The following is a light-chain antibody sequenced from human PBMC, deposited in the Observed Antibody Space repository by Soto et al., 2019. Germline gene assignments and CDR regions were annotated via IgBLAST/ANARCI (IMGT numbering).Light chain of an antibody. CDR2: GAS. CDR1: QGISSY. Sequence: IQLTQSPSSLSASVGDRVTISCRASQGISSYLAWYQQRPGKAPNLLIYGASTLQSGVPSRFSGSGSGTDFPLTISSLQPEDFATYYCQQLNSYPRAFGQGTKVEMK. V-gene: IGKV1-9*01. CDR3: QQLNSYPRA. J-gene: IGKJ1*01.